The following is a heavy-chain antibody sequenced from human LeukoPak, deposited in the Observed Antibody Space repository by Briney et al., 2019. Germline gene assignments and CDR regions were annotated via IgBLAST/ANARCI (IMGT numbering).Heavy chain of an antibody. J-gene: IGHJ4*02. Sequence: KSSETLSLTCAVSGSSISSGSYYWGWIRQAPGKGLEWIVSIYYSGNTYYNPSLESRITISLNTSKNQFSLKVISVTAADTAVYYCARDRSGWASDYWGQGTLVTVSS. CDR3: ARDRSGWASDY. V-gene: IGHV4-39*07. D-gene: IGHD1-14*01. CDR1: GSSISSGSYY. CDR2: IYYSGNT.